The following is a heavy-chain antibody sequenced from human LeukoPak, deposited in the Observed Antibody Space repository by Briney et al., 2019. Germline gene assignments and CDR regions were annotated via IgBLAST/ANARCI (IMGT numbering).Heavy chain of an antibody. Sequence: SVKVSCKASGGTFSSYSISWVRQAPGQGLEWMGGIIPIFGTANYAQKFQGRVTITTDESTSTAYMELSSLRSEDTAVYYCARAVHDDLNYYYYMDVWGKGTTVTVSS. V-gene: IGHV1-69*05. J-gene: IGHJ6*03. CDR2: IIPIFGTA. CDR1: GGTFSSYS. D-gene: IGHD3-3*01. CDR3: ARAVHDDLNYYYYMDV.